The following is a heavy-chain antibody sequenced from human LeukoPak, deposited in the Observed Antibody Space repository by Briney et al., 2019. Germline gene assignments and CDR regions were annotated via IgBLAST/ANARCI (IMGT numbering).Heavy chain of an antibody. D-gene: IGHD3-10*01. CDR1: GGTFSSYA. CDR2: IIPIFGTA. V-gene: IGHV1-69*13. J-gene: IGHJ6*02. CDR3: ARDGLLLWRSVDYYGMDV. Sequence: ASVKVSCKASGGTFSSYAISWVRQAPGQGLEWTGGIIPIFGTANYAQKFQGRVTITADESTSTAYMELSSLRSEDTAVYYCARDGLLLWRSVDYYGMDVWGQGTTVTVSS.